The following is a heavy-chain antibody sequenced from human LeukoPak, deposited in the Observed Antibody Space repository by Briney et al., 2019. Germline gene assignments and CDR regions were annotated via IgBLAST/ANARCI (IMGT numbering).Heavy chain of an antibody. V-gene: IGHV5-51*01. D-gene: IGHD2-2*01. CDR1: GWSFTSFW. CDR3: ARRGGEYCSSTSCYDDY. J-gene: IGHJ4*02. CDR2: IYPGGSDN. Sequence: GESLKIYCSGSGWSFTSFWIGWVRQMPGKGLEWMGIIYPGGSDNRYSPSFQVQVTISISKAITTAYLQWNMLNASDTAMYDCARRGGEYCSSTSCYDDYWGQGTLVTVSS.